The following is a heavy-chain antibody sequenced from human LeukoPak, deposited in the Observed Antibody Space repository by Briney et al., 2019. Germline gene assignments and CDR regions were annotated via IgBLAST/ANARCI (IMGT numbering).Heavy chain of an antibody. D-gene: IGHD5/OR15-5a*01. CDR3: ARDRTGNSVSGGDFDY. V-gene: IGHV4-4*07. Sequence: PSETLSLTCTVSGGSISSYYWSWIRQPAGKGLEWIGRIYTSGSTNYNPSLKSRVTMSVDTSKNQFSLKLSSVTAADTAVYYCARDRTGNSVSGGDFDYWGQGTLVTVSS. CDR2: IYTSGST. J-gene: IGHJ4*02. CDR1: GGSISSYY.